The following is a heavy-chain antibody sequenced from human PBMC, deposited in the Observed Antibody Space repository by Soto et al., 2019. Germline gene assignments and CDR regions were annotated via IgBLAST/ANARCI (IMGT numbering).Heavy chain of an antibody. CDR2: INHSGST. Sequence: QVQLQQWGAGLLKPSETLSLTCAVYGGSFSGYYWSWIRQPPGKGLEWIGEINHSGSTNSNPSLKSRVTISVDTSKNQFSLKLSSVTAADTAVYYCARGPGSPNFVVVPAAIPSYFDYWGQGTLVTVSS. CDR1: GGSFSGYY. D-gene: IGHD2-2*01. J-gene: IGHJ4*02. CDR3: ARGPGSPNFVVVPAAIPSYFDY. V-gene: IGHV4-34*01.